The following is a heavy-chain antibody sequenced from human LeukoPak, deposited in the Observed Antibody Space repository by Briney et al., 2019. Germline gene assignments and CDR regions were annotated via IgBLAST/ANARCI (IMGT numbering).Heavy chain of an antibody. CDR2: IWYDGSNK. D-gene: IGHD3-10*01. V-gene: IGHV3-33*01. CDR1: GFTFSSYG. J-gene: IGHJ4*02. Sequence: GGSLRLSCAASGFTFSSYGVHWVRQAPGKGLEWVAVIWYDGSNKYYADSVKGRFTISRDNSKNTLYLQMNSLRAEDTAVYYCCRTNGSGSYWFVDYWGQGTLVTVSS. CDR3: CRTNGSGSYWFVDY.